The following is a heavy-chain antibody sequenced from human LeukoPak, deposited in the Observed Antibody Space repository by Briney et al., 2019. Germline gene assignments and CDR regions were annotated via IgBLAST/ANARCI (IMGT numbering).Heavy chain of an antibody. CDR3: ASGIRYYYDSSGYLTDAFDI. CDR1: GGSISNYY. D-gene: IGHD3-22*01. CDR2: IYYSGST. Sequence: PSETLSLTCTVSGGSISNYYWSWIRQPPGKGLEWIGYIYYSGSTNYNPSLKSRVTISVDTSKNQFSLKLSSVTAADTAVYYCASGIRYYYDSSGYLTDAFDIWGQGTMVTVSS. J-gene: IGHJ3*02. V-gene: IGHV4-59*12.